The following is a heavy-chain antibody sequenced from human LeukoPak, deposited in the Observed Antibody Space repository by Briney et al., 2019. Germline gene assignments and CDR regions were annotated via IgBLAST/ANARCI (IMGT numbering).Heavy chain of an antibody. CDR1: GYTFTSYG. J-gene: IGHJ5*02. CDR3: ARRYGSGSQYNWFDP. CDR2: IGAYNGNT. V-gene: IGHV1-18*01. D-gene: IGHD3-10*01. Sequence: ASVKVSCKASGYTFTSYGISWVRQAPGQGLEWMGWIGAYNGNTNYAQKLQGRVTMTTDTSTSTAYMELRSLRSDDTAVYYCARRYGSGSQYNWFDPWGQGTLVTVSS.